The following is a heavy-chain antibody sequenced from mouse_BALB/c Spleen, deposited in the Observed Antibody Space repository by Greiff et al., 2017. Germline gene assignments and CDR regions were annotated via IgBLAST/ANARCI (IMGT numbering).Heavy chain of an antibody. V-gene: IGHV3-2*02. CDR2: ISYSGST. CDR1: GYSITSDYA. D-gene: IGHD1-2*01. Sequence: DVKLQESGPGLVKPSQSLSLTCTVTGYSITSDYAWNWIRQFPGNKLEWMGYISYSGSTSYNPSLKSRISITRDTSKNQFFLQLNSVTTEDTATYCCSSHYYGYVAYWGQGTLVTVSA. CDR3: SSHYYGYVAY. J-gene: IGHJ3*01.